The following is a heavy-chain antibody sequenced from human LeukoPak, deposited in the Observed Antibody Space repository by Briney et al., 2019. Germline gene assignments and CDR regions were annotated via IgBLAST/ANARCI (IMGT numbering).Heavy chain of an antibody. CDR3: ARGLYGSNTRALNNWFDP. V-gene: IGHV4-34*01. D-gene: IGHD3-10*01. J-gene: IGHJ5*02. Sequence: SETLSLTCAVYGGSFSGYYWSWIRQPPGKGLEWIGEINHSGSTNSNPSLKSRVTISVDTSKNQFSLKLSSVTAADTAVYYCARGLYGSNTRALNNWFDPWGQGTLVTVSS. CDR2: INHSGST. CDR1: GGSFSGYY.